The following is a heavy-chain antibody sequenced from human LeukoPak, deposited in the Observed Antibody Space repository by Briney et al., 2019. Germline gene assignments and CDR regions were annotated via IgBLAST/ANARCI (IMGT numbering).Heavy chain of an antibody. D-gene: IGHD3-22*01. V-gene: IGHV4-39*01. Sequence: SETLSLTCSVSGDFISGSSYYWASVRQPPGKGLEWLGIINDSENTYYNPSLRSRVTISVETSKNQFSLKVNSVTAADTAVYYCARGYDYWGQGTLVTVSS. CDR3: ARGYDY. J-gene: IGHJ4*01. CDR1: GDFISGSSYY. CDR2: INDSENT.